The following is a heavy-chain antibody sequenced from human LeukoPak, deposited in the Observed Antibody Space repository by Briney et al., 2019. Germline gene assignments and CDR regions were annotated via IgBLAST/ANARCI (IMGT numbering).Heavy chain of an antibody. J-gene: IGHJ4*02. Sequence: GGSLRLSCAASGFTFSSYAMSWVRQAPGKWLEWVSSISGSGSTTYDADSVKARFTISRDNSKNTLDLQMNSLRADDTAVYYCAKNRGSAGWSDYWGQGTLVTVSS. CDR1: GFTFSSYA. V-gene: IGHV3-23*01. CDR2: ISGSGSTT. D-gene: IGHD6-19*01. CDR3: AKNRGSAGWSDY.